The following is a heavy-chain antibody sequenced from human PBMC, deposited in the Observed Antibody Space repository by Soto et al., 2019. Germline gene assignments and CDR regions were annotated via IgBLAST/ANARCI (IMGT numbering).Heavy chain of an antibody. CDR3: ARVLGIVVVPAADYYYSYGLDV. D-gene: IGHD2-2*01. Sequence: SETLSLTCAVYGGSFSGCYWSWIRQPPGKGLEWIGEINHSGSTNYNPSLKSRVTISVDTSKNQFSLKLSSVTAADTAVYYCARVLGIVVVPAADYYYSYGLDVCGQGTTVT. CDR2: INHSGST. CDR1: GGSFSGCY. V-gene: IGHV4-34*01. J-gene: IGHJ6*01.